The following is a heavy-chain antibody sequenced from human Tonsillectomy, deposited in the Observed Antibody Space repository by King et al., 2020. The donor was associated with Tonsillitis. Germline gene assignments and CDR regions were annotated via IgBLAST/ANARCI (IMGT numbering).Heavy chain of an antibody. Sequence: VQLVESGGGLVQPGGSLRLSCAASGFTFSSYAMSWVRQAPGKGLEWVSAISCSGGSTYYADSVKGRFTISRDNSKNTLYLQMNSLRAEDTAVYYCAKGGCSSTSCYYDCDYWGQGTLVTVSS. V-gene: IGHV3-23*04. D-gene: IGHD2-2*01. CDR3: AKGGCSSTSCYYDCDY. CDR1: GFTFSSYA. CDR2: ISCSGGST. J-gene: IGHJ4*02.